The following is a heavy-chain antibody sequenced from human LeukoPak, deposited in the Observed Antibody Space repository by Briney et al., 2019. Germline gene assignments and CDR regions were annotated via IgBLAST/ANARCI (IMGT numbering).Heavy chain of an antibody. CDR1: GDSVSSNSAA. J-gene: IGHJ3*02. CDR2: TYYRSKWYN. V-gene: IGHV6-1*01. Sequence: SQTLSLTCAISGDSVSSNSAAWNWIRQSPSRGLEWLGRTYYRSKWYNDYAVSVKSRITINPDTSKNQFSLQLNSVTPEDTAVYYCAREKGYCSSTSCYHDAFDIWGQGTMVTVSS. CDR3: AREKGYCSSTSCYHDAFDI. D-gene: IGHD2-2*01.